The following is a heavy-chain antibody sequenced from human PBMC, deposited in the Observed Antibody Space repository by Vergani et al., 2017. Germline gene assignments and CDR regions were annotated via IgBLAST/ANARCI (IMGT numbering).Heavy chain of an antibody. D-gene: IGHD1-26*01. CDR2: INPNSGGT. V-gene: IGHV1-2*02. Sequence: QVQLVQSGAEVKKPGASVKVSCKASGYTFSTYGISWVRQAPGQGLEWMGWINPNSGGTNYAQKFQGRVTMTRDTSIATVYMELTNLRSTDTATFYCARDHFGSGSYMAWFDPWGQGSPVIVSS. J-gene: IGHJ5*02. CDR3: ARDHFGSGSYMAWFDP. CDR1: GYTFSTYG.